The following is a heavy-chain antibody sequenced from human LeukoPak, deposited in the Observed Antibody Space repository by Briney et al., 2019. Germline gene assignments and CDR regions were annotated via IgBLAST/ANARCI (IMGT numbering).Heavy chain of an antibody. CDR2: IYHSEST. CDR1: GGSISSSTW. V-gene: IGHV4-4*02. CDR3: ARWTSFHSFDI. J-gene: IGHJ3*02. D-gene: IGHD1-1*01. Sequence: SGTLSLTCAVSGGSISSSTWWTWVRQPPGKGLEWIGEIYHSESTNSNPSLKSRVTISVDKSKNQFSLNLSSVTAADTAVYYCARWTSFHSFDIWGQGTMVTVSS.